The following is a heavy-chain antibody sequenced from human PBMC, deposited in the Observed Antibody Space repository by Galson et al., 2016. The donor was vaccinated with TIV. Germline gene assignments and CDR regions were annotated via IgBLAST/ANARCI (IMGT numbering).Heavy chain of an antibody. Sequence: LSLTCTVSGGSISSGDYYWSWIRQPPGRGLEWIGYIYYSGSTYYNPSLKSRVTISVDTSKNQFSLKLSSVTGAYTAVYYCAREIHHHGSGSYFIDHWGQGTLVTVSS. V-gene: IGHV4-30-4*08. CDR1: GGSISSGDYY. CDR3: AREIHHHGSGSYFIDH. CDR2: IYYSGST. J-gene: IGHJ4*02. D-gene: IGHD3-10*01.